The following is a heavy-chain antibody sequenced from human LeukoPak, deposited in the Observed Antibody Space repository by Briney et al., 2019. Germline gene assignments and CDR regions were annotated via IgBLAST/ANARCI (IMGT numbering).Heavy chain of an antibody. CDR1: GGSISSYY. J-gene: IGHJ6*03. V-gene: IGHV4-59*01. CDR2: IYYSGST. D-gene: IGHD5-18*01. Sequence: SETLSLTCTVSGGSISSYYWSWIRQPPGKGLEWIGYIYYSGSTNYNPSLRSRVTISVDTSKNQFSLKLSSVTAADTAVYYCAKTTEGGYTYVYFYYYYRDVWGKGPTFTIS. CDR3: AKTTEGGYTYVYFYYYYRDV.